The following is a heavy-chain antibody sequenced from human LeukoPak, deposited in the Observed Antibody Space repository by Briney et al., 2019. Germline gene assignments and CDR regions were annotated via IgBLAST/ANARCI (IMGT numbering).Heavy chain of an antibody. V-gene: IGHV1-69*13. Sequence: ASVKVSCKASGGTFSSYAISWVRQAPGQGLEWMGGIIPIFGTANYAQKFQGRVTITADESTSTAYMELSSLRSEDTAVYYCARNGPSMATLGPTDYWGQGTLVTVSS. J-gene: IGHJ4*02. CDR3: ARNGPSMATLGPTDY. D-gene: IGHD5-24*01. CDR1: GGTFSSYA. CDR2: IIPIFGTA.